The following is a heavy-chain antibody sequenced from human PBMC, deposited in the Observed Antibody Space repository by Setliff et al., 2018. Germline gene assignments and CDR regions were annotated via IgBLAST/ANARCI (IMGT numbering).Heavy chain of an antibody. J-gene: IGHJ6*02. CDR2: IYHNGNT. V-gene: IGHV4-59*02. Sequence: SETLSLTCTVSGGSVSPYFWSWIRQPPGKGLEWIGYIYHNGNTNFNPSLRSRVNMSIDTSKNQFALNLKSVTAADTAVYYCARDRTAYSYGLDVWGQGTTVTVSS. CDR1: GGSVSPYF. D-gene: IGHD5-18*01. CDR3: ARDRTAYSYGLDV.